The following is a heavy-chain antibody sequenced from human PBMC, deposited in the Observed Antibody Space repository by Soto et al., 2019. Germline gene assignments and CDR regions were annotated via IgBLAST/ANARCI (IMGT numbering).Heavy chain of an antibody. D-gene: IGHD3-9*01. CDR2: ISAYNGNT. V-gene: IGHV1-18*01. CDR1: GYTFTSYG. CDR3: ARGRYFDRFPPRVYDAFDI. J-gene: IGHJ3*02. Sequence: ASVKVSCKASGYTFTSYGISWVRQAPGQGLEWMGWISAYNGNTNYAQKLQGRVTMTTDTSTSTAYMELRSLRSDDTAVYYCARGRYFDRFPPRVYDAFDIWGQGTMVTVSS.